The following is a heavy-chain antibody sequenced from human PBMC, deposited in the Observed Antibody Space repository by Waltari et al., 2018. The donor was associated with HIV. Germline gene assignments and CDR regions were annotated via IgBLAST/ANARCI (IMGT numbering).Heavy chain of an antibody. CDR2: FDPENGEA. CDR1: GYTLTDLS. D-gene: IGHD1-1*01. V-gene: IGHV1-24*01. CDR3: ATNEYGPDYYYGMDV. Sequence: QVHLVQSGTEVKKPGASVKVSCKISGYTLTDLSIHWVRQAPGKELEWVGRFDPENGEARYAQKLQGRVTMTEDTSTDTAYMELSSLRSEDTAVYYCATNEYGPDYYYGMDVWGQGTTVTVSS. J-gene: IGHJ6*02.